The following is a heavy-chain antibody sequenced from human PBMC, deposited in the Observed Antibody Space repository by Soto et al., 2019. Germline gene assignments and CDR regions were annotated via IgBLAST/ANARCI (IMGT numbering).Heavy chain of an antibody. J-gene: IGHJ5*02. CDR3: AQTQGMGYCSGGSCYSPWFDP. CDR1: GGTFSSYA. Sequence: QVQLVQSGAEVKKPGSSVKVSCKASGGTFSSYAISWVRQAPGQGLEWMGGIIPIFGTANYAQKFQGRVTITADESTSTADMELSSLRSEDTAVYYCAQTQGMGYCSGGSCYSPWFDPWGQGTLVTVSS. D-gene: IGHD2-15*01. CDR2: IIPIFGTA. V-gene: IGHV1-69*01.